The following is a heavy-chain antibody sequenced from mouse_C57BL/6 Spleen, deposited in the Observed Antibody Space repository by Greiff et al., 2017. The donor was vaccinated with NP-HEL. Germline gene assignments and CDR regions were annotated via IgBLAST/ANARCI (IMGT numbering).Heavy chain of an antibody. Sequence: QVQLKQSGAELVRPGASVTLSCKASGYTFTDYEMHWVKQTPVHGLEWIGAIDPETGGTAYNQKFKGKAILTADKSSSTAYMELRSLTSEDSAVYYCTNIYDGYGMDYWGQGTSVTVSS. V-gene: IGHV1-15*01. J-gene: IGHJ4*01. CDR2: IDPETGGT. CDR1: GYTFTDYE. CDR3: TNIYDGYGMDY. D-gene: IGHD2-3*01.